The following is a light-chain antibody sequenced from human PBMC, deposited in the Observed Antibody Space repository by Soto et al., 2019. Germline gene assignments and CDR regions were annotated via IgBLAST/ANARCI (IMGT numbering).Light chain of an antibody. CDR3: CSYAGAITYV. CDR2: EGS. CDR1: SSDVGSYNL. V-gene: IGLV2-23*01. J-gene: IGLJ1*01. Sequence: QSALTQPASVSGSPGQTVTISCTGTSSDVGSYNLVSWYQQQPGKAPKLMIYEGSKRPSGVSNRFSGSKSGNTASLTISGLQAEDEADYYCCSYAGAITYVFGTGTKVTVL.